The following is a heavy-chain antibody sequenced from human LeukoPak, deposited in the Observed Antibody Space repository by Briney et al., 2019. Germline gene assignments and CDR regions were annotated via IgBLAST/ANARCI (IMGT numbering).Heavy chain of an antibody. D-gene: IGHD3-10*01. CDR1: GGSFSGYY. V-gene: IGHV4-34*01. CDR2: INHSGST. CDR3: ARRPFGSGSYSNYFDY. J-gene: IGHJ4*02. Sequence: SETLSLTCAVYGGSFSGYYWSWIRQPPGKGLEWIGEINHSGSTNYNPSLKSRVTISVDTSKNQFSLKLSSVTAADTAVYYCARRPFGSGSYSNYFDYWGQGTLATVSS.